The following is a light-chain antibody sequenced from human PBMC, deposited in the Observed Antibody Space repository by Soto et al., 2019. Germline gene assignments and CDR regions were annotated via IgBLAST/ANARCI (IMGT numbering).Light chain of an antibody. Sequence: QTVLSPPRSVAGSPGQLFTLSCAGTIIDVGGYYFVSWYQQHPGKAPRLIIYDVYERPSGVPDRFSGYKSGNTASLTISGLQAEDEADYYFCSYAGPYIFVFGTGTKVTV. CDR1: IIDVGGYYF. CDR3: CSYAGPYIFV. CDR2: DVY. J-gene: IGLJ1*01. V-gene: IGLV2-11*01.